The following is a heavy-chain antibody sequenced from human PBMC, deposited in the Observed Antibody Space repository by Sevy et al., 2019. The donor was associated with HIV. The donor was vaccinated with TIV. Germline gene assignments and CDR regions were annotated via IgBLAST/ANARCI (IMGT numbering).Heavy chain of an antibody. D-gene: IGHD3-3*01. J-gene: IGHJ3*02. CDR2: ISSSSSTI. V-gene: IGHV3-48*01. Sequence: GGSLRLSCAASGFTFSSYSMNWVRQAPGKGLEWVSYISSSSSTIYYADSVKGRFTISRDNAKNSLYLQMNSLRAEDTAVYNCARVAIRFLEWLLYDAFDIWGQGTMVTVSS. CDR1: GFTFSSYS. CDR3: ARVAIRFLEWLLYDAFDI.